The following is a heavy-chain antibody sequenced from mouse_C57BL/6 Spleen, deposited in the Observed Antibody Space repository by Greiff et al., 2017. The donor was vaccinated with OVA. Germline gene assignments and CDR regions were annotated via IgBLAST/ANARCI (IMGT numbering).Heavy chain of an antibody. CDR1: GYTFTSYW. D-gene: IGHD2-3*01. Sequence: QVQLQQPGAELVMPGASVKLSCKASGYTFTSYWMHWVKQRPGQGLEWIGEIDPSDSYTNYNQKFKGKSTLTVDKSSSTAYMQLSSLTSEDSAVYYCARDGYCDYWGQGTTLTVSS. V-gene: IGHV1-69*01. CDR3: ARDGYCDY. CDR2: IDPSDSYT. J-gene: IGHJ2*01.